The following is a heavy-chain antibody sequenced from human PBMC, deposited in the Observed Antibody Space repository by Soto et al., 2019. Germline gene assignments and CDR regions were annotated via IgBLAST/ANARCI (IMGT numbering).Heavy chain of an antibody. CDR1: GLSVSSPY. Sequence: PGGSLRLSCAVSGLSVSSPYMSWVRQAPGKGLEWVSVFRDGTIYYADSVKGRFIISRDNSKNTMYLQMNSLRAEDTAVYYCARDQLYYNDISGRPLNAFDVWGQGTMVTVSS. CDR2: FRDGTI. CDR3: ARDQLYYNDISGRPLNAFDV. V-gene: IGHV3-66*01. D-gene: IGHD3-22*01. J-gene: IGHJ3*01.